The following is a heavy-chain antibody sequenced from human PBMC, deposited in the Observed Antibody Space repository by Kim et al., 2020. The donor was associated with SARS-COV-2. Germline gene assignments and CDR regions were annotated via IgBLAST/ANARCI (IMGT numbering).Heavy chain of an antibody. Sequence: GGSLRLSCAASGFTFSSYAMHWVRQAPGKGLEWVAVISYDGSNKYYADSVKGRFTISRDNSKNTLYLQMNSLRAEDTAVYYCARGGFGDRGEWLRLEDYWGQGTLVTVSS. CDR1: GFTFSSYA. CDR3: ARGGFGDRGEWLRLEDY. J-gene: IGHJ4*02. CDR2: ISYDGSNK. V-gene: IGHV3-30-3*01. D-gene: IGHD5-12*01.